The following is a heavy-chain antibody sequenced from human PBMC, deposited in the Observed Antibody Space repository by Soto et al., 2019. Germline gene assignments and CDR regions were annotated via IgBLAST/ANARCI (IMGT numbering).Heavy chain of an antibody. CDR1: GGSISSSSYY. V-gene: IGHV4-39*01. D-gene: IGHD4-4*01. CDR3: ARLGGSSGASTVTTGIDY. CDR2: IYYSGST. J-gene: IGHJ4*02. Sequence: TLSLTCTVSGGSISSSSYYWGWIRQPPGKGLEWIGSIYYSGSTYYNPSLKSRVAISVDTSKNQSSLKLSSVTAADTAVYHCARLGGSSGASTVTTGIDYWGQGTLVTVSS.